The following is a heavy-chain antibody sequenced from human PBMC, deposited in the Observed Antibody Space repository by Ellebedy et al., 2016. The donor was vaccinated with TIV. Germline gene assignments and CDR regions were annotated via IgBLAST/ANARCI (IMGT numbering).Heavy chain of an antibody. D-gene: IGHD6-19*01. CDR1: GGSISSRSYY. Sequence: SETLSLXXTVSGGSISSRSYYWGWIRQPPGKGLEWIGSIYYSGSTYYNPSLKSRVTISVDTSKNQFSLKLSSVTAADTAVYYCARLRAVAGRTHFDYWGQGTLVTVSS. J-gene: IGHJ4*02. CDR3: ARLRAVAGRTHFDY. CDR2: IYYSGST. V-gene: IGHV4-39*01.